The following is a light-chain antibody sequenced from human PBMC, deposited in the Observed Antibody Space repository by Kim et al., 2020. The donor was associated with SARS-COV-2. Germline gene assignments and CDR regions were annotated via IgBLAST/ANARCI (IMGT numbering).Light chain of an antibody. Sequence: QNATLTCTGNSNNVGNQGAAWLQQHQGHRPKLLAYRNNNRPSGISERLSASRSGNTASLTITGLQPEDEADYYCSAWDRSLSAWVFGGGTQLTVL. CDR2: RNN. CDR3: SAWDRSLSAWV. J-gene: IGLJ3*02. CDR1: SNNVGNQG. V-gene: IGLV10-54*01.